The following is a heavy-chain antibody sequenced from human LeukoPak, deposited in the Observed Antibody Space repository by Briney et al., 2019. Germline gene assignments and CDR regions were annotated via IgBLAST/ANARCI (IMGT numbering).Heavy chain of an antibody. CDR2: ISSSGSTI. J-gene: IGHJ3*02. Sequence: GGSLRLSCAASGFTFSSYEMNWVRQAPGKGLEWVSYISSSGSTIYYADSVKGRFTISRDNAKNSLYLQMNSLRAEDTAVYYCARDRHYGDYLPIDAFDIWGQGTMVTVSS. V-gene: IGHV3-48*03. CDR1: GFTFSSYE. CDR3: ARDRHYGDYLPIDAFDI. D-gene: IGHD4-17*01.